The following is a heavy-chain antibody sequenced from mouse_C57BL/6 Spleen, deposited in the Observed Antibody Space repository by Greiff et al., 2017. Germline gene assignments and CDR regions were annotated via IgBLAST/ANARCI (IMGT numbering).Heavy chain of an antibody. V-gene: IGHV3-6*01. CDR1: GYSITSGYY. CDR3: ARKYHNYRFDY. CDR2: IRYDGNN. D-gene: IGHD2-10*02. Sequence: EVQLQESGPGLVKPSQSLSLTCSVTGYSITSGYYWYWIRKLPGNLLEWMGYIRYDGNNNYNPSLKNRIPVTRDTSKNQMFLKLNSGTTADTSTDYCARKYHNYRFDYWGQGTLVTVSA. J-gene: IGHJ3*01.